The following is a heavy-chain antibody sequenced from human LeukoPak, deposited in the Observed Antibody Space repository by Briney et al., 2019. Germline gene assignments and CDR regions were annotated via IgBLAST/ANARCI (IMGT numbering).Heavy chain of an antibody. J-gene: IGHJ4*02. Sequence: ASVKVSCKVSGYTLTELSMYWVRQVPGKGLEWTGGFDPEDGETIYAQKLQGRVTMTTDTSTSTAYMELRSLRSDDTAVYYCARGYSGYDYEGYFDYWGQGTLVTVSS. CDR3: ARGYSGYDYEGYFDY. CDR1: GYTLTELS. V-gene: IGHV1-24*01. CDR2: FDPEDGET. D-gene: IGHD5-12*01.